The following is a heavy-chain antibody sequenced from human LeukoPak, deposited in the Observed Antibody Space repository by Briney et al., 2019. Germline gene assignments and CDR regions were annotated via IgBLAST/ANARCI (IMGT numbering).Heavy chain of an antibody. J-gene: IGHJ3*01. CDR3: AKDVDTVMDWANDAFDV. Sequence: PGGSLRLSCAASGFTFSSYAMSWVRQAPGKGLEWVSAISGSGGSTYYADSLKGRFTMSRDNSKNSVYLQMDSLRVEDTAMYYCAKDVDTVMDWANDAFDVWGQGTMVIVSS. D-gene: IGHD5-18*01. CDR2: ISGSGGST. V-gene: IGHV3-23*01. CDR1: GFTFSSYA.